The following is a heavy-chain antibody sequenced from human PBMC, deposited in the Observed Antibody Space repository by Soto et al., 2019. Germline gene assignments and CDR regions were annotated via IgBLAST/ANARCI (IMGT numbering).Heavy chain of an antibody. Sequence: GSLRLSCAASGFTVSNNYMSWVRQAPGKGLEWISVIFSDGSTYYADSVKGRFTISRDNSENTLYLQINSLKAEDTAVYYCARDPFQVFGXWGQGTLVTVSS. V-gene: IGHV3-66*01. CDR3: ARDPFQVFGX. J-gene: IGHJ4*02. CDR2: IFSDGST. CDR1: GFTVSNNY.